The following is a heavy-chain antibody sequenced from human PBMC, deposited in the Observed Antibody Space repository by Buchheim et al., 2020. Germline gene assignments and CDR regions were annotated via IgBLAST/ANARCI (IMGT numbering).Heavy chain of an antibody. CDR2: ISYDGSNK. J-gene: IGHJ6*02. D-gene: IGHD5-18*01. V-gene: IGHV3-30*18. Sequence: QVQLVESGGGVVQPGRSLRLSCAASGFTFSSYGMHWVRQAPGKGLEWVAVISYDGSNKYYADSVKGRFTISRDNSKNTLYLQMNSLRAEDTAVYYCAKVHLDTAMVTYYYYGMDVWGQGTT. CDR3: AKVHLDTAMVTYYYYGMDV. CDR1: GFTFSSYG.